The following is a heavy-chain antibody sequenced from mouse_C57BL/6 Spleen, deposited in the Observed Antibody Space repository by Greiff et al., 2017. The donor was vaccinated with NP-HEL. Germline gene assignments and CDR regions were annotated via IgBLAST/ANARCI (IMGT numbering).Heavy chain of an antibody. CDR1: GYTFTSYW. V-gene: IGHV1-69*01. Sequence: QVQLQQSGAELVMPGASVKLSCKASGYTFTSYWMHWVKQRPGQGLEWIGEIDPSDSYTNYNQKFKGKSTLTVDKSSSTAYMQLSSLTSEDSAVYCCTRDITPRYFDDWGTGTTLTVSS. CDR3: TRDITPRYFDD. CDR2: IDPSDSYT. J-gene: IGHJ2*01. D-gene: IGHD1-1*01.